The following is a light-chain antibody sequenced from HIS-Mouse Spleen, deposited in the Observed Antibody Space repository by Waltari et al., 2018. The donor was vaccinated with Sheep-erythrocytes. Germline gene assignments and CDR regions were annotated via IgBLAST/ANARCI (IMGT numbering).Light chain of an antibody. V-gene: IGLV2-23*01. J-gene: IGLJ3*02. CDR3: CSYAGSSTPWV. CDR1: SSDVGSFNL. CDR2: EGS. Sequence: QSALTQPASVSGSPGQSITISCPGTSSDVGSFNLVSWYQQHPGKAPKLMIYEGSKRAEAVSNRFSDSKSCDTAALTISRLQAEGEAYYYCCSYAGSSTPWVFGGGTKLTVL.